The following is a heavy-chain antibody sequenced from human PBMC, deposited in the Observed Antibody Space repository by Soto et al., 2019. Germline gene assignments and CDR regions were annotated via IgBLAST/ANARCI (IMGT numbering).Heavy chain of an antibody. D-gene: IGHD3-10*01. CDR3: TRGPRPISTGTGAY. Sequence: EVQLVESGGGLVPPGGSVRLSCAASGFIFKMYWMHWVRQSPGKGLVWISRIYNDGTYSDNADSVRGRFAISRDNVNDTLDLHMNNLRAEDSGLYYCTRGPRPISTGTGAYWGQGTQVTVSS. J-gene: IGHJ4*02. V-gene: IGHV3-74*01. CDR2: IYNDGTYS. CDR1: GFIFKMYW.